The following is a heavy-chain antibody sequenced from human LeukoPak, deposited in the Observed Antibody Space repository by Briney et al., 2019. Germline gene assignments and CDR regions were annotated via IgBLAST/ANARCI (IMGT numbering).Heavy chain of an antibody. J-gene: IGHJ4*02. D-gene: IGHD5-18*01. CDR3: ARDRSSGYSYGYFY. V-gene: IGHV1-18*01. CDR2: ISAYNGNT. CDR1: GGTFSSYA. Sequence: ASVKASCKASGGTFSSYAISWVRQAPGQGLEWMGWISAYNGNTNYAQKLQGRVTMTTDTSTSTAYMELRSLRSDDTAVYYCARDRSSGYSYGYFYWGQGTLVTVSS.